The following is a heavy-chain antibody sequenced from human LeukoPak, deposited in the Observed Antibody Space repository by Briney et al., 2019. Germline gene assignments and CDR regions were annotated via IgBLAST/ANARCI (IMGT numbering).Heavy chain of an antibody. CDR3: ARAHAAV. J-gene: IGHJ6*04. Sequence: PGGSLRLSCAASGFTVSSNYMNWVRQAPGKGLEWVSVISATSKYVYYADSVKGRFTISRDNAKNSLYLQMNSLRAEDTAVYYCARAHAAVWGKGTTVTVSS. CDR1: GFTVSSNY. D-gene: IGHD6-25*01. CDR2: ISATSKYV. V-gene: IGHV3-21*01.